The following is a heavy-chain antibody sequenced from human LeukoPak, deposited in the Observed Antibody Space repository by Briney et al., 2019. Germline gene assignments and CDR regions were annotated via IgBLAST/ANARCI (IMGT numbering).Heavy chain of an antibody. V-gene: IGHV1-69*05. CDR1: GGTFSRDA. CDR2: IIPISNTT. CDR3: AREAGYCSSTSCPSTADY. Sequence: GASVKVSCKASGGTFSRDAISWVRQAPGQGLEWMGGIIPISNTTNYAQKFQGRVTITTDESTSTAYMELISLRSEDTAVYYCAREAGYCSSTSCPSTADYWGQGTLVTVSS. D-gene: IGHD2-2*01. J-gene: IGHJ4*02.